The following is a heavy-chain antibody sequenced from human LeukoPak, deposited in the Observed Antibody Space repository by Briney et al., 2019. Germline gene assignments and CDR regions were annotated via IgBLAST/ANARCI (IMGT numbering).Heavy chain of an antibody. Sequence: PGGSLRLSCVASGFTFSRHGMNWVRQAPGKGLEWVSGISPSGDIKYYVDSVKGRFTVSRDNAKNSLYLQMNSLRAEDTAVYYCARAGGGKGLYYYYYMDVWGKGTTVTVSS. J-gene: IGHJ6*03. D-gene: IGHD4-23*01. V-gene: IGHV3-21*01. CDR1: GFTFSRHG. CDR3: ARAGGGKGLYYYYYMDV. CDR2: ISPSGDIK.